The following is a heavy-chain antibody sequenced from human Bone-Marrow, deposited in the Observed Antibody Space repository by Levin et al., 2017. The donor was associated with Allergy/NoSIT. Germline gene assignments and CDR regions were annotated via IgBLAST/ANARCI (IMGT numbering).Heavy chain of an antibody. J-gene: IGHJ4*02. Sequence: PGGSLRLSCSTSGFHFDNYALNWIRQAPGKGLEWVSSISASSATSYAESVKGRFSISRDTSRSILYLQMNSLRAEDTAVYYCAKGSDSDWLLSETPSPMYLDHWGQGTRVTGSS. V-gene: IGHV3-23*01. CDR1: GFHFDNYA. D-gene: IGHD3-9*01. CDR3: AKGSDSDWLLSETPSPMYLDH. CDR2: ISASSAT.